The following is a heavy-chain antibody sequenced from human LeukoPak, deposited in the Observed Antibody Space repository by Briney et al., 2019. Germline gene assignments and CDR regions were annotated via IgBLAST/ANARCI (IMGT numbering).Heavy chain of an antibody. Sequence: SETLSLTCTVSGDSITSYYWSWIRQPAGQGLEWIGRSYTSGSTNYNPSLKSRVTMSVDVSKNQFFLRLSSVTAADTAVYYCARDLPWLEPTAYYSFYYMDVWGKGTTVTVSS. D-gene: IGHD5-12*01. V-gene: IGHV4-4*07. CDR1: GDSITSYY. J-gene: IGHJ6*03. CDR3: ARDLPWLEPTAYYSFYYMDV. CDR2: SYTSGST.